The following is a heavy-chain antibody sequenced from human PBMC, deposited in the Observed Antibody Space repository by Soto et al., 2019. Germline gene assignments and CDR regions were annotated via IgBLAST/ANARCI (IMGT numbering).Heavy chain of an antibody. V-gene: IGHV4-59*01. CDR2: IYYSGST. Sequence: SETLSLTCTVSGGSISSYYWSWIRQPPGKGLEWIGYIYYSGSTNYNPSLKSRVTISVDTSKNQFSLKLSSVTAADTAVYYCARDWGSGYQADGYYYYYGMDVLGQGTTVTVAS. D-gene: IGHD3-3*01. J-gene: IGHJ6*02. CDR1: GGSISSYY. CDR3: ARDWGSGYQADGYYYYYGMDV.